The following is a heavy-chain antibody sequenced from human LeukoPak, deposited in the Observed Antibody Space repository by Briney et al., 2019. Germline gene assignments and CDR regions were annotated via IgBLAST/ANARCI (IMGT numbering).Heavy chain of an antibody. CDR2: IYYSGST. CDR3: ARGVGLWFGRPPKYYYYGMDV. CDR1: GGSISSYY. D-gene: IGHD3-10*01. Sequence: SETLSLTCTVSGGSISSYYWSWIRQPPGKGLEWIGYIYYSGSTNYNPSLKSRVTISVDTSKNQFSLKLSSVTAADTAVYYCARGVGLWFGRPPKYYYYGMDVWGQGTTVTVSS. V-gene: IGHV4-59*01. J-gene: IGHJ6*02.